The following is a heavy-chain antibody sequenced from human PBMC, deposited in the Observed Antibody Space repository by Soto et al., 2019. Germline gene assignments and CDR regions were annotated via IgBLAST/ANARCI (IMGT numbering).Heavy chain of an antibody. Sequence: ASVKVSCKASGYSFTSYYMHWVRQAPGQGLEWMGIINPSGGSTSYAQKFQGRVTMTRDTSTSTVYMELSSLRSEDTAVYYCARPKYYYDSSGLLDYWGQGTLVTVSS. D-gene: IGHD3-22*01. J-gene: IGHJ4*02. CDR2: INPSGGST. CDR3: ARPKYYYDSSGLLDY. V-gene: IGHV1-46*01. CDR1: GYSFTSYY.